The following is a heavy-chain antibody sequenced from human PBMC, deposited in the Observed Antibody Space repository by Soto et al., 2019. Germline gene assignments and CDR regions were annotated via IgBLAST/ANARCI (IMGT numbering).Heavy chain of an antibody. V-gene: IGHV4-4*02. D-gene: IGHD3-9*01. CDR1: GGSISSSNW. CDR3: ARAELRYFDWKEDYYYYGMDV. Sequence: QVPLQESGPGLVKPSGTLSLTCAVSGGSISSSNWWSWVRQPPGKGLEWIGEIYHSGSTNYNPSLKSRVTISVDKSKNQFSLKLSSVTAADTAVYYCARAELRYFDWKEDYYYYGMDVWGQGTTVTVSS. CDR2: IYHSGST. J-gene: IGHJ6*02.